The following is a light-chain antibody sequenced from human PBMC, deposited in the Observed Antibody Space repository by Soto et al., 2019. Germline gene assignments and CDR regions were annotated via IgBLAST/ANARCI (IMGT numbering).Light chain of an antibody. Sequence: EIVLTQSPGTLSLSPGERATLSCRASQTISSSYLAWYQQKPGQTPRLLIYGSFSRATGIPDRFSGSGSGTDFTLTISRLEPEDFAVYYCQRYGSPWTFGQGTKVEI. CDR3: QRYGSPWT. CDR1: QTISSSY. V-gene: IGKV3-20*01. J-gene: IGKJ1*01. CDR2: GSF.